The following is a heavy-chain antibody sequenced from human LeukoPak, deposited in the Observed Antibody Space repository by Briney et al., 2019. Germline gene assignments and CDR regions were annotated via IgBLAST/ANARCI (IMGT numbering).Heavy chain of an antibody. D-gene: IGHD3-10*01. V-gene: IGHV3-9*01. CDR3: AKDADYYGSGSYGGAFDI. Sequence: GGSLRLSCVASGFTFDGYAMHWVRQAPGKGLEWVSGISWNSGSIGYADSVKGRFTISRDNAKNSLYLQMNSLRAEDTALYYCAKDADYYGSGSYGGAFDIWGQGTMVTVSS. J-gene: IGHJ3*02. CDR1: GFTFDGYA. CDR2: ISWNSGSI.